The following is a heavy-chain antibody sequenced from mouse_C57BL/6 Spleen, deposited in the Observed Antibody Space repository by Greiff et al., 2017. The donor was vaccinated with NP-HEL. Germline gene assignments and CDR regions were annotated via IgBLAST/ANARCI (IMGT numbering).Heavy chain of an antibody. V-gene: IGHV1-69*01. D-gene: IGHD2-4*01. J-gene: IGHJ2*01. CDR2: IDPSDSYT. Sequence: QVQLQQPGAELVMPGASVKLSCKASGYTFTSYWMHWVKQRPGQGLEWIGEIDPSDSYTNYNQKFKGKSTLTVDKYSSTAYMQLSSLTSEDSAVYYCARGSDYGGYWGQGTTLTVSS. CDR3: ARGSDYGGY. CDR1: GYTFTSYW.